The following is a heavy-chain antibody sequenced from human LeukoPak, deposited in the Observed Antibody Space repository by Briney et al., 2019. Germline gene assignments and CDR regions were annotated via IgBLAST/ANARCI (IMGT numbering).Heavy chain of an antibody. CDR2: INPNSGGT. D-gene: IGHD3-9*01. Sequence: ASVKVSCKASGYTFTGYYMHWVRQAPGQGLEWMGWINPNSGGTNYAQKLQGRVTMTTDTSTSTAYMELRSLRSDGTAVYYCARDLPIDYDILTGYLSFDYWGQGTLVTVSS. CDR1: GYTFTGYY. CDR3: ARDLPIDYDILTGYLSFDY. V-gene: IGHV1-2*02. J-gene: IGHJ4*02.